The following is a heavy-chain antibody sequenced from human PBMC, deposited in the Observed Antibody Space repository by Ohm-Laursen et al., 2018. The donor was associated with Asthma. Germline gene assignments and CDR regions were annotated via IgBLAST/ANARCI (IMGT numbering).Heavy chain of an antibody. D-gene: IGHD3-10*01. CDR2: ISYDGSNK. CDR1: GFTFSSYG. Sequence: SLRLSCAASGFTFSSYGMHWVRQAPGKGLEWVAVISYDGSNKYYADSVKGRFTISRDNSKNTLYLQMNSLRAEDTAVYYCARGRSYGVDYWGQGTLVTVSS. V-gene: IGHV3-30*03. CDR3: ARGRSYGVDY. J-gene: IGHJ4*02.